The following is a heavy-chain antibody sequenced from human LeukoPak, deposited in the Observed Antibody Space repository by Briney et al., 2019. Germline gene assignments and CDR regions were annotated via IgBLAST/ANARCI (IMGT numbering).Heavy chain of an antibody. CDR1: GFTFSDYY. J-gene: IGHJ6*03. CDR3: ARLGYSYGNYYYYYYMDV. D-gene: IGHD5-18*01. CDR2: ISSSGSTI. V-gene: IGHV3-11*04. Sequence: GGSLRLSCAASGFTFSDYYMSWIRQAPGKGLEWVSYISSSGSTIYYADSVKGRFTISRDNAKNSLYLQMNSLRAEDTAVYYCARLGYSYGNYYYYYYMDVWGKGTTVTVSS.